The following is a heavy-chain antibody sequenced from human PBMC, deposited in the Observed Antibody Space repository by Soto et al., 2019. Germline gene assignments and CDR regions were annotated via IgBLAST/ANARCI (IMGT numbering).Heavy chain of an antibody. CDR1: GYTFTSYY. V-gene: IGHV5-10-1*01. D-gene: IGHD2-2*01. CDR2: IDPPQSEV. Sequence: GESLKISCQASGYTFTSYYISWVRQMSGKGLEWIGRIDPPQSEVIYSSSFQGHVAISSDRSVNTAYLHWSSLKASDSGIYYCGRQYSSRFMDVWGQGTTVTVSS. J-gene: IGHJ6*02. CDR3: GRQYSSRFMDV.